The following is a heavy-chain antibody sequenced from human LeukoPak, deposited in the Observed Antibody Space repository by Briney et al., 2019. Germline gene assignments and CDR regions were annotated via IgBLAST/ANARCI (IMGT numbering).Heavy chain of an antibody. V-gene: IGHV3-33*01. CDR3: ASAAGPFDN. D-gene: IGHD6-13*01. Sequence: GGSLRLSCVASGFTFSSYGMHWVRQAPGKGPERVAVIWFDGSNKYYADSVKGRFTISRDNSKNTLYLEMNSLRAEDTAVYYCASAAGPFDNWGQGTLVTVSS. J-gene: IGHJ4*02. CDR2: IWFDGSNK. CDR1: GFTFSSYG.